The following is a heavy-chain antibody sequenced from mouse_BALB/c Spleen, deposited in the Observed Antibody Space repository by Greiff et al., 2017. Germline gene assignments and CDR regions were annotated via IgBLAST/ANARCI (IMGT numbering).Heavy chain of an antibody. Sequence: QVQLKQSGAELMKPGASVKISCKATGYTFSSYWIEWVKQRPGHGLEWIGEILPGSGSTNYNEKFKGKATFTADTSSNTAYMQLSSLTSEDSAVYYCARCYDVGGLYAMDYWGQGTSVTVSS. J-gene: IGHJ4*01. V-gene: IGHV1-9*01. CDR1: GYTFSSYW. CDR2: ILPGSGST. CDR3: ARCYDVGGLYAMDY. D-gene: IGHD2-12*01.